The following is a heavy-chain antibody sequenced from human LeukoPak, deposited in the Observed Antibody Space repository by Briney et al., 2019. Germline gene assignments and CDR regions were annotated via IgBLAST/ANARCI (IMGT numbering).Heavy chain of an antibody. CDR3: ARHGDFFDH. V-gene: IGHV5-51*01. J-gene: IGHJ4*02. Sequence: GESLKISCKGSGYRFTSYWIGWVRPMPGKGLEWMGIIYAGDSDTRYSPSFQGKVTISADNPISTAYPQWSSLNAADTAMYYCARHGDFFDHWGQGTLVTVSS. CDR1: GYRFTSYW. CDR2: IYAGDSDT. D-gene: IGHD3-3*01.